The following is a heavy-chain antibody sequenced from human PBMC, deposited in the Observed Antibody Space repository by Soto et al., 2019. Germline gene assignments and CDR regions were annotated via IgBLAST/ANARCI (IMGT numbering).Heavy chain of an antibody. CDR3: ARSSPWATHRYTVTTSGFDY. V-gene: IGHV3-23*01. D-gene: IGHD4-17*01. Sequence: EVQLLESGGGLVQPGGSLRLSCAASGFTFSSYAMSWVRQAPGKGLEWVSAISGSGGSTYYADSVKGRFTISRDNSKNTLYLQMNSLRAEDTAVYYCARSSPWATHRYTVTTSGFDYWGQGTLVTVSS. CDR1: GFTFSSYA. J-gene: IGHJ4*02. CDR2: ISGSGGST.